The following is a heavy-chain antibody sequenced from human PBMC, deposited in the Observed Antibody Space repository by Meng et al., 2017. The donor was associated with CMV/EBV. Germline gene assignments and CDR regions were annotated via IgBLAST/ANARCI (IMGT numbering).Heavy chain of an antibody. D-gene: IGHD1-7*01. Sequence: SETLSLTCTVSGYSISSGYYWGWIRQPPGKGLEWIGSIYHSGSTYYNPSLKSRVTISVGTSKNQFSLKLSSVTAADTAVYYCARLELQSYWGQGTLVTVSS. V-gene: IGHV4-38-2*02. CDR3: ARLELQSY. CDR1: GYSISSGYY. CDR2: IYHSGST. J-gene: IGHJ4*02.